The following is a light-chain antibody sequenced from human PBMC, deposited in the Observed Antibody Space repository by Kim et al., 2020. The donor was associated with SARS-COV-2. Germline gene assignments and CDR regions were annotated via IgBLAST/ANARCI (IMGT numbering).Light chain of an antibody. CDR3: QQYSRFALT. Sequence: ASVGDRVTITCRASQSIGNSLAWYQQNPGKAPRLLIYKASGLQNGVPSRFSGSGSGTDFTLTISSLQPDDFATYYCQQYSRFALTFGGGTKVEIK. CDR2: KAS. V-gene: IGKV1-5*03. CDR1: QSIGNS. J-gene: IGKJ4*01.